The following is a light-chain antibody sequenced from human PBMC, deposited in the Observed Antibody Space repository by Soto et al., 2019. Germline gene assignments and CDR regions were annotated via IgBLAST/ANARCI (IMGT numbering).Light chain of an antibody. V-gene: IGKV3-20*01. CDR2: GAS. CDR1: QSVSSSY. Sequence: EIVLTQSPGTLSLSPGERATLSCRASQSVSSSYLAWYQQKPGQAPRILIYGASSRATGVPDRFSGSGSGTDLTLTISRLEPEDFAVYYCQKYGGSPVTCGQGTRLEIK. J-gene: IGKJ5*01. CDR3: QKYGGSPVT.